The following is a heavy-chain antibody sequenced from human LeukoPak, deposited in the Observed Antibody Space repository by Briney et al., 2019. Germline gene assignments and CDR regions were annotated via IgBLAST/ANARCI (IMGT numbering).Heavy chain of an antibody. CDR1: GGSISSYY. D-gene: IGHD2-2*02. CDR3: ARGGPGYCSSTSCYKYAFDI. V-gene: IGHV4-4*07. J-gene: IGHJ3*02. Sequence: PSETLSLTCTVSGGSISSYYWSWIRQPAGKGLEWIGRIYTSGRTNYNPSLKSRVTMSVDTSKNRFSLKLSSVTAADTAVYYCARGGPGYCSSTSCYKYAFDIWGQGTMVTVSS. CDR2: IYTSGRT.